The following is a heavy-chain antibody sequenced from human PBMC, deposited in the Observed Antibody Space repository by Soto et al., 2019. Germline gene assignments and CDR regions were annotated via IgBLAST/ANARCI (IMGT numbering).Heavy chain of an antibody. CDR2: ISTGNGNT. J-gene: IGHJ4*02. V-gene: IGHV1-3*04. CDR1: GYTFTDYA. CDR3: AKGSQMWTPDY. D-gene: IGHD2-21*01. Sequence: QVQLVQSGAEVKKPGASVKVSCKASGYTFTDYAMHWVRQAPGQRLEWMGWISTGNGNTKYSQKFQGRVTITRDTSANTAYMELSSLRSEDTAVYYCAKGSQMWTPDYCGQGTLVTVSS.